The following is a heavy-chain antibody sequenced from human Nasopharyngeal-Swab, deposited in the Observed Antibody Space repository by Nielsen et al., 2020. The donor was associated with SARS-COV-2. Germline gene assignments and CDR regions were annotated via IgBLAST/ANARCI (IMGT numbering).Heavy chain of an antibody. CDR1: GGSVNSGGYY. CDR3: ARGNMIMYGGVVALDS. CDR2: IYYNGNT. V-gene: IGHV4-31*03. D-gene: IGHD3-16*02. J-gene: IGHJ4*02. Sequence: SETLSPTCSVSGGSVNSGGYYWSWIRRHPEKGLEWMGYIYYNGNTFYNPSLKSRLTISSDTSKNQFSLNLISVTSADTALYFCARGNMIMYGGVVALDSWGQGTLVTVSS.